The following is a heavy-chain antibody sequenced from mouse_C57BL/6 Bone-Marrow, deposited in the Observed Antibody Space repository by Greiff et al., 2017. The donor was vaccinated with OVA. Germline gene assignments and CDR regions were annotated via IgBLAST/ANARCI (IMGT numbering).Heavy chain of an antibody. J-gene: IGHJ1*03. Sequence: QVQLQQSGPGLVQPSQSLSLTCTVSGFSLTSYGVHWVRQSPGKGLEWLGVIRSGGSTDYNAAFISRLSISKDNSKSEVFYKMNSLQADDTAIYYCARNVYWYFDVWGTGTTVTVSA. CDR3: ARNVYWYFDV. CDR2: IRSGGST. V-gene: IGHV2-2*01. CDR1: GFSLTSYG.